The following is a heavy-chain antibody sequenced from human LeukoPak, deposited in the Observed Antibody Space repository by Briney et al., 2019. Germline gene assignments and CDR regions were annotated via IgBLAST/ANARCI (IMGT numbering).Heavy chain of an antibody. D-gene: IGHD4-23*01. CDR1: GFTFSSYA. J-gene: IGHJ4*02. V-gene: IGHV3-23*01. CDR3: AKLETYAGNSNVDY. Sequence: PGGSLRLSCAASGFTFSSYAMSWVRQAPGKGLEWVSAISGSGGSTYYADSVQGRFTISRDNSKNTLYLQMNSLRAEDTAVYYCAKLETYAGNSNVDYWGQGTLVTVSS. CDR2: ISGSGGST.